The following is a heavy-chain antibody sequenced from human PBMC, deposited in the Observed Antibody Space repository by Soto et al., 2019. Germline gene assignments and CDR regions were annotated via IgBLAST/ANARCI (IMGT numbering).Heavy chain of an antibody. CDR3: ARVSDTAMVHDY. D-gene: IGHD5-18*01. J-gene: IGHJ4*02. Sequence: ASVKVSCKASGYTFTSYAMHWVRQSPGQRLEWMGWINAGNGNTKYSQKFQGRVTITRDTSASTAYMELSSVTAADTAVYYCARVSDTAMVHDYWGQGTLVTVSS. V-gene: IGHV1-3*01. CDR2: INAGNGNT. CDR1: GYTFTSYA.